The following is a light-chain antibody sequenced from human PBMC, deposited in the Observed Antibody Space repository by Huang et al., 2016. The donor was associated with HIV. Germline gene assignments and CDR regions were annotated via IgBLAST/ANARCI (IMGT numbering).Light chain of an antibody. CDR2: GAS. CDR1: QSVSSQY. J-gene: IGKJ3*01. Sequence: EIVLTQSPGTVFLSPGERATLSCRASQSVSSQYLAWYQQKPGQAPRLLIYGASYRATGIPDRFSGSGSGTDFTLTISRLEPEDVAVYYCQQYDSSPRFTFGPGTKVDIK. CDR3: QQYDSSPRFT. V-gene: IGKV3-20*01.